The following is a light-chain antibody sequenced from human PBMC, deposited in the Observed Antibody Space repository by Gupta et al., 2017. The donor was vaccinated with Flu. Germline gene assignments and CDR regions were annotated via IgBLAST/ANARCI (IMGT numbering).Light chain of an antibody. CDR3: MQALQTPLFT. V-gene: IGKV2-28*01. CDR2: LGS. CDR1: QSLLHSHGYSY. Sequence: DIVMTQSPLSLSVTPGEPASISCRSSQSLLHSHGYSYLDWYLQKPGQSPQLLIYLGSNRASGVPDRFSGSGSGTDFTLKISRGEAEDVGVYYCMQALQTPLFTVGHGTKVDIK. J-gene: IGKJ3*01.